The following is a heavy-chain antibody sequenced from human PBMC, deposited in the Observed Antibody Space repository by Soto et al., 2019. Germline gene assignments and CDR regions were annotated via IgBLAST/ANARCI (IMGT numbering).Heavy chain of an antibody. CDR1: GVSISSGNW. D-gene: IGHD2-8*01. V-gene: IGHV4-4*02. CDR3: ARLVYDTRLNYMYFDF. CDR2: IFHDGTA. J-gene: IGHJ4*02. Sequence: SETLSLTCAGSGVSISSGNWWTWVRQTPQRGLEYIGEIFHDGTANYYPSFERRVAISVDTSKNQFSLKLTSVTAADTAIYFCARLVYDTRLNYMYFDFWGQGALVTVSS.